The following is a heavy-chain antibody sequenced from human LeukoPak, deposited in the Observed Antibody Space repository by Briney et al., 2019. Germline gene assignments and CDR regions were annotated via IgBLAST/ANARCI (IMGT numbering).Heavy chain of an antibody. V-gene: IGHV1-8*03. CDR1: GYTFTSYD. CDR3: ARGGDFWSGRYNWFDP. CDR2: MNPNSGNT. J-gene: IGHJ5*02. Sequence: GSSVKVSCKASGYTFTSYDINWVRQATGQGLEWMGWMNPNSGNTGYAQKFQGRVTITRNTSISTAYMELSSLRSEDTAVYYCARGGDFWSGRYNWFDPWGQGTLVTVSS. D-gene: IGHD3-3*01.